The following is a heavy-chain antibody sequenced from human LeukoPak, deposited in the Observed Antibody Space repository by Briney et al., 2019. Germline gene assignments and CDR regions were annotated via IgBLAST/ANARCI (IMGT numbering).Heavy chain of an antibody. J-gene: IGHJ3*02. CDR3: ARRQSGSNPQAFDI. CDR2: IYPGDSDT. V-gene: IGHV5-51*01. CDR1: GYNLTIYW. D-gene: IGHD3-10*01. Sequence: GESLKISCKGSGYNLTIYWLGWVRQMPGKGLEWIGLIYPGDSDTRYSQSFQGQVTMSADKSISTAYLQWSSLKASDTAMYYCARRQSGSNPQAFDIWGQGTMVSVSS.